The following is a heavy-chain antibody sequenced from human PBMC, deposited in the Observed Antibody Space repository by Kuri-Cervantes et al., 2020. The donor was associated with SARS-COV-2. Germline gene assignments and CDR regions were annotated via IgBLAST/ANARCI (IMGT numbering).Heavy chain of an antibody. J-gene: IGHJ4*02. CDR2: LSTDGSRA. Sequence: GGSLRLSCSASGFTFNNYWMHWVRQAPGKGLVWVSRLSTDGSRADYADSVKGRFTISRDNSKNTLYLQMNSLRAEDTAVYYCAKDFVYYYDSSGYLFDYWGQGTLVTVSS. CDR3: AKDFVYYYDSSGYLFDY. D-gene: IGHD3-22*01. CDR1: GFTFNNYW. V-gene: IGHV3-74*01.